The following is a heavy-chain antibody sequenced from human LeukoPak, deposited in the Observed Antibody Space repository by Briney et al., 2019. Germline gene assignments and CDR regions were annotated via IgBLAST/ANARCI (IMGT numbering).Heavy chain of an antibody. Sequence: ASVKVSCKASGYTFTGYYMHWVRQAPGQGLEWMGWINPNSGGTNYAQKFQGRVTMTRDTSISTAYMELSRLRSDDTAVYYCARGIAAADGNWFDPWGQGTLVTVSS. V-gene: IGHV1-2*02. CDR2: INPNSGGT. J-gene: IGHJ5*02. CDR3: ARGIAAADGNWFDP. CDR1: GYTFTGYY. D-gene: IGHD6-13*01.